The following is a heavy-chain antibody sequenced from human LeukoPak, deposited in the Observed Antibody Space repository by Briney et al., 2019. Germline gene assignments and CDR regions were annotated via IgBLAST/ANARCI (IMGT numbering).Heavy chain of an antibody. CDR3: AREKDGYNGRAFDI. CDR1: GYAISSGYY. D-gene: IGHD5-24*01. CDR2: IYHSGST. Sequence: KTSETLSLTCTVSGYAISSGYYWGWIRQPPGKGLEWIGSIYHSGSTDYNPSLESRVTISVDTSKNQFSLKLSSVTAADTAVYYCAREKDGYNGRAFDIWGQGTMVTVSS. V-gene: IGHV4-38-2*02. J-gene: IGHJ3*02.